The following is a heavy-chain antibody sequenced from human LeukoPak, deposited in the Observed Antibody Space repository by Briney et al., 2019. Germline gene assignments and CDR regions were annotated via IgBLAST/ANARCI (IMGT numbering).Heavy chain of an antibody. D-gene: IGHD1-14*01. CDR2: IHWDGVNT. CDR1: GFTFDDYG. CDR3: ARIRNARRWDY. J-gene: IGHJ4*02. V-gene: IGHV3-20*04. Sequence: PGGSLRLSCAASGFTFDDYGMSWVRQAPGKGLEWVSCIHWDGVNTGYADSVKGRFTISRDNAKNSLYLQMNSLRAEDTALYYCARIRNARRWDYWGQGTLVTVSS.